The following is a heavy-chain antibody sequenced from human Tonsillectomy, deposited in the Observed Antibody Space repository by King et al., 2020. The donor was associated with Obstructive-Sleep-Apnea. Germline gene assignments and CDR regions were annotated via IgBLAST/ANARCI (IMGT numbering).Heavy chain of an antibody. V-gene: IGHV3-23*04. D-gene: IGHD6-19*01. Sequence: VQLVESGGGLVQPGGSLRLSCAASGFTFSSYAMSWVRQAPGKGLEWVSTISGDGKSTYYVDSAKGRFTISRDNSKNTLYLHMNSLRAEDTAVYYCAKDRSGWTPFDYWGQGTLVTVSS. CDR2: ISGDGKST. J-gene: IGHJ4*02. CDR1: GFTFSSYA. CDR3: AKDRSGWTPFDY.